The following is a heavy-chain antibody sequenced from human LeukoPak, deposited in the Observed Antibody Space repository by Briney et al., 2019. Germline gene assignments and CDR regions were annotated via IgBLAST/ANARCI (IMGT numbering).Heavy chain of an antibody. CDR2: ISYDGSNK. V-gene: IGHV3-30*03. J-gene: IGHJ3*02. D-gene: IGHD3-16*01. Sequence: PGGPLRLSCAASGFTFSSYGMHWVRQAPGKGLEWVAVISYDGSNKYYADSVKGRFTISRDNSKNSLYLQMNSLRAEDTALYYCARGGLYWHIWGQGTMVTVSS. CDR1: GFTFSSYG. CDR3: ARGGLYWHI.